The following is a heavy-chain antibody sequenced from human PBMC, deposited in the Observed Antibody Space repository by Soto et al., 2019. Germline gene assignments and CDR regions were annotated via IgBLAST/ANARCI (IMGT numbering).Heavy chain of an antibody. D-gene: IGHD3-3*01. J-gene: IGHJ4*02. CDR1: GGSISSGGYY. CDR3: ERHGVREARGVFHY. V-gene: IGHV4-31*03. CDR2: IYYSGST. Sequence: TLSLTCTVSGGSISSGGYYWSWIRQHPGKGLEWIGYIYYSGSTYYNPSLKSRVTISVDTSKNQFSLKLSSVTAADTAVYYCERHGVREARGVFHYWCQESLATVS.